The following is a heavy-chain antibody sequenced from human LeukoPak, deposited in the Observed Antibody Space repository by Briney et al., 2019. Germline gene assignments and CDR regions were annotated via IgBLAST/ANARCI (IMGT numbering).Heavy chain of an antibody. Sequence: ASVKVSCKASGYTFSSYGISWVRQAPGQGLEWMGWISVYNGNTNYAQKFQGRVTMTTDTSTRTVYMELRSLRSDDTAVYYCARAQYSSGWYALNYWGQGTLVTVSS. J-gene: IGHJ4*02. D-gene: IGHD6-19*01. CDR1: GYTFSSYG. CDR3: ARAQYSSGWYALNY. CDR2: ISVYNGNT. V-gene: IGHV1-18*01.